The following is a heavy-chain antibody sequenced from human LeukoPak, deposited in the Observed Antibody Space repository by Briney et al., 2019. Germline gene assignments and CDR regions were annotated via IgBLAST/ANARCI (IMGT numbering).Heavy chain of an antibody. V-gene: IGHV3-23*01. J-gene: IGHJ4*02. CDR1: GFTFSNAW. CDR3: AKYVVVTAIRCLCFTD. Sequence: GGSLRLSCAASGFTFSNAWMSWVRQAPGKGLEWVSAISGSGGSTYYADSVKGRFTISRDNSKNTLYLQMNSLRAEDTAVYYCAKYVVVTAIRCLCFTDWGQGALVTVSS. CDR2: ISGSGGST. D-gene: IGHD2-21*02.